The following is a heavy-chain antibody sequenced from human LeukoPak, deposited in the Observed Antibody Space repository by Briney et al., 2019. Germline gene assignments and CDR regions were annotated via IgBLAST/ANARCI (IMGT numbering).Heavy chain of an antibody. V-gene: IGHV1-18*01. CDR3: AREVPTYYYDSTTPRYFDY. Sequence: ASVKVSCQASGYTFTSYGISWVRQAPGQGLEWMGWISAYNGNTNYAQKLQGRVTMTTDTSTSTAYMELRSLRSDDTAVYYCAREVPTYYYDSTTPRYFDYWGQGTLVTVSS. CDR2: ISAYNGNT. D-gene: IGHD3-22*01. CDR1: GYTFTSYG. J-gene: IGHJ4*02.